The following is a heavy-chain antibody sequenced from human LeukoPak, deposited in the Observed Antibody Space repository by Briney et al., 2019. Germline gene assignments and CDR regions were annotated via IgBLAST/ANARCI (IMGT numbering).Heavy chain of an antibody. CDR3: ARASSSPQDNWFDP. V-gene: IGHV1-2*02. CDR2: INLTRGGT. Sequence: GASVKVSCKASGYTFTGYYIHWVRQAPGQGLGWMGWINLTRGGTNYAQKFQGRVTMTRDTSISTAFLELSSLRSDDTAVYYCARASSSPQDNWFDPGGQGTLVTVS. J-gene: IGHJ5*02. D-gene: IGHD6-19*01. CDR1: GYTFTGYY.